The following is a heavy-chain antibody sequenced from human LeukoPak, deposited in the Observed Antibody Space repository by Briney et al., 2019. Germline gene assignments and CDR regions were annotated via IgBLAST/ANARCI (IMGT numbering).Heavy chain of an antibody. Sequence: GGSLRLSCAASGFTFSSYGMNWVRQTPGKGLEWVSFISDSGTTRKYADSVEGRFSISRDNAKNSLYPQMNSLRAEDTAMYYCMRGFSSSSGSYWGQGTLVTVSS. V-gene: IGHV3-48*01. CDR2: ISDSGTTR. D-gene: IGHD6-6*01. CDR1: GFTFSSYG. CDR3: MRGFSSSSGSY. J-gene: IGHJ4*02.